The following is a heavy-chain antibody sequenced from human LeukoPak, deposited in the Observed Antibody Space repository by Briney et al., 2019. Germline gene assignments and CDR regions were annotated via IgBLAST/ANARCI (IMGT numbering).Heavy chain of an antibody. Sequence: GGSLRLSCAASGFTFSSYVMHWVRQAPGKGLEWVAVISYDGSNKYYADSVKGRFTISRDNSKNTLYLQMNSLRAEDTAVYYCARDRYYYDSSGYDYWGQGTLVTVSS. CDR2: ISYDGSNK. CDR3: ARDRYYYDSSGYDY. V-gene: IGHV3-30-3*01. D-gene: IGHD3-22*01. J-gene: IGHJ4*02. CDR1: GFTFSSYV.